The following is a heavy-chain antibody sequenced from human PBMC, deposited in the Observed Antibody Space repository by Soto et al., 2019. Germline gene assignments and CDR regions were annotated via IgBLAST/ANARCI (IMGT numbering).Heavy chain of an antibody. CDR3: AKDGVGDCGGGWDSEYFQH. D-gene: IGHD2-21*02. CDR1: GFTFSSYA. CDR2: ISGSGGST. V-gene: IGHV3-23*01. J-gene: IGHJ1*01. Sequence: GGSLSLSCAASGFTFSSYAMSWVRQAPGKGLEWVSAISGSGGSTYYAYSVKGRFTITRDNSKNTLYLQMNSQRAEGTDVYYCAKDGVGDCGGGWDSEYFQHWGQGTLVTVSS.